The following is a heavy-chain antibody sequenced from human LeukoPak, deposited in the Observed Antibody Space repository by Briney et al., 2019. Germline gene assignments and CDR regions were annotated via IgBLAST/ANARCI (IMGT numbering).Heavy chain of an antibody. CDR1: GFTFSTFA. CDR3: ARDGRFGVFFDY. V-gene: IGHV3-23*01. D-gene: IGHD3-10*01. J-gene: IGHJ4*02. CDR2: IFPSGGEI. Sequence: GGSLRLSCAASGFTFSTFAMIWVRQPPGKGLEWVSSIFPSGGEIHYADSVRGRFTISRDNSKSTLSLQMNSLRAEDTALYYCARDGRFGVFFDYWGQGTLVTVSS.